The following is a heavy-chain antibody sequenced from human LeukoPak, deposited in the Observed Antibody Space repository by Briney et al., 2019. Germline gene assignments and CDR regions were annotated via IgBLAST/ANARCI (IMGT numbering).Heavy chain of an antibody. Sequence: PGGSLRLSFSVSGFTFSSYAMHWVRQAPGRGLGGVAVISYDGSNKYYADSVKGRFTISRDNSKNTLYLQMNSLRAEDTAVYYCANMGSTSRTSLYYGMDVWGQGTTVTVSS. D-gene: IGHD2-2*01. CDR2: ISYDGSNK. J-gene: IGHJ6*02. V-gene: IGHV3-30*04. CDR1: GFTFSSYA. CDR3: ANMGSTSRTSLYYGMDV.